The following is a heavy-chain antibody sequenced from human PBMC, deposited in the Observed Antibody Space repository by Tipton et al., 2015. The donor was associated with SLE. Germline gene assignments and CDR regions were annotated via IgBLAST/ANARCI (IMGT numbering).Heavy chain of an antibody. CDR2: INHSGST. CDR3: ARDLSN. V-gene: IGHV4-34*01. CDR1: GGSFSGYY. Sequence: TLSLTCAVYGGSFSGYYWSWIRQPPGKGLEWIGEINHSGSTNYNPSLKSRVTISVDTSKNQFSLKLSSVTAADTAVYYCARDLSNWGQGTLVTVSS. J-gene: IGHJ4*02.